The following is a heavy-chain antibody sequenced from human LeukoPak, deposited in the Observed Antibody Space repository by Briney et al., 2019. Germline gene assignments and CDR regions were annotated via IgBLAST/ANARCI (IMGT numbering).Heavy chain of an antibody. CDR2: ISSSGGST. D-gene: IGHD3-22*01. J-gene: IGHJ4*02. Sequence: GGSLRLSCAASGFTFSSYGMNWVRQAPGKGLEWVSVISSSGGSTYYADSVKGRFTISRDNSKHTLYLQMNSLRAEDTAVYYCARDAPIYYDSSGYSLYFDYWGQGTLVTVSS. CDR3: ARDAPIYYDSSGYSLYFDY. CDR1: GFTFSSYG. V-gene: IGHV3-23*01.